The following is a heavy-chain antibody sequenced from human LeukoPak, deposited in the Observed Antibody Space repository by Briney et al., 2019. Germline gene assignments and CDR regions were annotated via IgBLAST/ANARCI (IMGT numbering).Heavy chain of an antibody. CDR3: ARARGRYCSSTSCYSNWFDP. CDR1: GGSISGYY. V-gene: IGHV4-34*01. J-gene: IGHJ5*02. D-gene: IGHD2-2*01. Sequence: PSETLSLTCAVSGGSISGYYWSWIRQPPGKGLEWIGDINHSGSTNYNPSLKSRVTISVDTSKNQFSLKLSSVTAADTAVYYCARARGRYCSSTSCYSNWFDPWGQGTLVTVSS. CDR2: INHSGST.